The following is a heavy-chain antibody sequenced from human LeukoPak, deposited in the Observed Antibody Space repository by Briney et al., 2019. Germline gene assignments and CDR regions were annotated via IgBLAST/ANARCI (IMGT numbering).Heavy chain of an antibody. CDR2: INPSGGST. Sequence: VASVKVSCKASGYTFTSYHMHWVRQAPGQGLEWMGIINPSGGSTSYAQKFQGRVTMTRDMSTSTVYMELSSLRSEDTAVYYCATGVPYYDILTGYPPTDYWGQGTLVTVSS. V-gene: IGHV1-46*01. D-gene: IGHD3-9*01. J-gene: IGHJ4*02. CDR1: GYTFTSYH. CDR3: ATGVPYYDILTGYPPTDY.